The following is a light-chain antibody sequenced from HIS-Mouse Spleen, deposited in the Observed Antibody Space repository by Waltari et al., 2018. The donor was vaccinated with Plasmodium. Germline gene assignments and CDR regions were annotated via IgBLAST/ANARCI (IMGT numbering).Light chain of an antibody. V-gene: IGKV2-28*01. CDR2: LGS. Sequence: IVMTQSPLSLPVTPGGPASISCRACPSLLHSNGYNYLDWYLQKPGQSPQLLIYLGSNRASGVPDRFSGSGSGTDFTLKISRVEAEDVGVYYCMQALQTPRYTFGQGTKLEIK. CDR3: MQALQTPRYT. CDR1: PSLLHSNGYNY. J-gene: IGKJ2*01.